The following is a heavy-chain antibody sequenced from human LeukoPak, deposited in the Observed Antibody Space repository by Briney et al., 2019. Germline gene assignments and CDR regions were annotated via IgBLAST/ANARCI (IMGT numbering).Heavy chain of an antibody. V-gene: IGHV1-69*05. Sequence: SVKVSCKASGGTFSSYAISWVRQAPGQGLEWMGGIIPIFGTANYAQKFQGRITITTDESTSTAYMELSSLRSEDTAVYYCARGALTMIVPDDAFDIWGQGTMVTVSS. J-gene: IGHJ3*02. CDR1: GGTFSSYA. CDR3: ARGALTMIVPDDAFDI. D-gene: IGHD3-22*01. CDR2: IIPIFGTA.